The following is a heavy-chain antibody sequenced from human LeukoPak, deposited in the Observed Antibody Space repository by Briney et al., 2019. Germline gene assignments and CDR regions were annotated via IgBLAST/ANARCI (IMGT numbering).Heavy chain of an antibody. CDR1: GYTFTDYY. Sequence: ASVKVSFKASGYTFTDYYMHWVRQAPGQGLEWMGWINPNSGGTNYAQKFQGRVTMTRDTSISTASMELSRLRSDDTAVYYCARWGHSINAFDIWGQGTMVTVSS. J-gene: IGHJ3*02. V-gene: IGHV1-2*02. CDR2: INPNSGGT. CDR3: ARWGHSINAFDI. D-gene: IGHD5-24*01.